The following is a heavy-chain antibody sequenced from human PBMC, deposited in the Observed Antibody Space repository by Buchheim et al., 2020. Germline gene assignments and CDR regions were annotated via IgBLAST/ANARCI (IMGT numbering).Heavy chain of an antibody. CDR1: GGSTRSSGYY. D-gene: IGHD6-19*01. J-gene: IGHJ4*02. CDR3: ARDVVGRSGWYYFDY. CDR2: IYYSGTT. V-gene: IGHV4-31*03. Sequence: QVQLQESGPGLVKPSQTLSLTCTVTGGSTRSSGYYWSWIRQHPGKGLEWIGYIYYSGTTYYNPSLKSRVTISIDTSKNQFSLKLSSVTAADTAVYYCARDVVGRSGWYYFDYWGQGTL.